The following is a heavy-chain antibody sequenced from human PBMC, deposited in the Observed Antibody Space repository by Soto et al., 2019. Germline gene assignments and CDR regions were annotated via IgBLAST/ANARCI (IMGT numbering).Heavy chain of an antibody. D-gene: IGHD6-19*01. Sequence: PGGSLRLSCTPSGFAFSNWMHWVRQAPGKGLLWVSRINSDGSSTTYADPVKGRFTISRDNAKNTLFLQMNSLRAEDTAVYYCASSASGGNWFDHWGQGTLVTVSS. CDR1: GFAFSNW. V-gene: IGHV3-74*01. CDR2: INSDGSST. J-gene: IGHJ5*02. CDR3: ASSASGGNWFDH.